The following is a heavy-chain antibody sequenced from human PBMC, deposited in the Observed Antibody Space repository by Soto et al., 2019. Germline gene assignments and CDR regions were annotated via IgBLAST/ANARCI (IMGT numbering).Heavy chain of an antibody. Sequence: PGGSLRLSCAASGFTFSSYAMHWVRQAPGKGLEWVAVISYDGSNKYYADSVKGRFTISRDNSKNTPYLQMNSLRAEDTAVYYCASLGYYGSGSYNYPLDYWGQGTLVTVSS. CDR1: GFTFSSYA. CDR2: ISYDGSNK. D-gene: IGHD3-10*01. CDR3: ASLGYYGSGSYNYPLDY. V-gene: IGHV3-30-3*01. J-gene: IGHJ4*02.